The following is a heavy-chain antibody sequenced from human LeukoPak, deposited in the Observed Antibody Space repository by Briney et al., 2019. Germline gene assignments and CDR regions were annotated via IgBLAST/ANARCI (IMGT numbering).Heavy chain of an antibody. CDR1: GFTFRSYA. CDR3: AKHSAQRSVDIVATMGV. Sequence: GGSLRLSCAASGFTFRSYAMSWFRKAPGKGLEWVQTISGSGGSTYYADSVKGRFTISRDNSKNTLYLQMNSLRAEDTAVYYCAKHSAQRSVDIVATMGVWGQGTLVTVSS. D-gene: IGHD5-12*01. V-gene: IGHV3-23*01. CDR2: ISGSGGST. J-gene: IGHJ4*02.